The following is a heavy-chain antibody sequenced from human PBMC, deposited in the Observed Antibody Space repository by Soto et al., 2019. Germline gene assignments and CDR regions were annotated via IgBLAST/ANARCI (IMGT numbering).Heavy chain of an antibody. J-gene: IGHJ3*01. CDR2: IYFTGRT. V-gene: IGHV4-61*03. D-gene: IGHD2-21*01. CDR3: ARDLVAIGGRVYAFDL. Sequence: QVQLQESGPGLVRPSETLSLTCTVAGDSVSSGNHHWNWIRQAPGKGLEWIGSIYFTGRTNHNPSLKSRVTISVDTSKNHLSLNLTSVTAADTAVYYCARDLVAIGGRVYAFDLWGQGTMVTVSS. CDR1: GDSVSSGNHH.